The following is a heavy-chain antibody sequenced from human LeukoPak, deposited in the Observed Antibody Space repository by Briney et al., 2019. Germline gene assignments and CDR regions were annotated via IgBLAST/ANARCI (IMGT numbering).Heavy chain of an antibody. J-gene: IGHJ4*02. Sequence: SETLSLTCAVYGGTFSGYYWSWIRQPPGKGREWIGEINHSGSTNYNPSLKSRVTISVDTSKNQFSLTLSSVTAADTAVYYWARGRFRFDYWGQGTLVTVSS. CDR1: GGTFSGYY. CDR2: INHSGST. V-gene: IGHV4-34*01. D-gene: IGHD3-10*01. CDR3: ARGRFRFDY.